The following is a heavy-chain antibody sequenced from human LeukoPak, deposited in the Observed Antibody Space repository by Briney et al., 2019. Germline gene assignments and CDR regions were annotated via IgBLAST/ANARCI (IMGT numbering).Heavy chain of an antibody. CDR1: GFTFERYS. CDR3: STDISGVRHIFEY. J-gene: IGHJ4*02. Sequence: PGGSLRLSCSASGFTFERYSMNWVRQAPGKGLEWVSSISSSSRYIYYADSVKGRFTISRDNAKNSLYLQMNSLRAEDTAVYYCSTDISGVRHIFEYWGQGTLVTVSS. V-gene: IGHV3-21*01. D-gene: IGHD1-1*01. CDR2: ISSSSRYI.